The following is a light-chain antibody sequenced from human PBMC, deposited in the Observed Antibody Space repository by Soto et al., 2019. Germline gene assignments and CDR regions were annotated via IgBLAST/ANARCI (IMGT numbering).Light chain of an antibody. J-gene: IGLJ1*01. Sequence: QSVLTQPASVSGSPGQSITISCTGTSSDVGAYDFVSWYQQHPDKAPKLMIYEVRGRPSGVSNRFSGSKSFNTATRTISGLQAEDEADYYCRSHPTRNTRVFGTGTKLTVL. CDR2: EVR. V-gene: IGLV2-14*03. CDR3: RSHPTRNTRV. CDR1: SSDVGAYDF.